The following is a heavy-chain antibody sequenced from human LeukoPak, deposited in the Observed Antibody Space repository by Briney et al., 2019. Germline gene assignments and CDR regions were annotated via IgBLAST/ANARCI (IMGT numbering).Heavy chain of an antibody. V-gene: IGHV1-18*01. CDR2: ISAYNGNT. D-gene: IGHD6-19*01. CDR3: ARDRDSSGWLYGMDV. CDR1: GYTFTSYG. Sequence: ASVKVSCKASGYTFTSYGISWVRQAPGQGLEWMGWISAYNGNTNYAQKLQGRVTMTTDTSTSTAYMELRSLRSDDTAVYYCARDRDSSGWLYGMDVWGQGTTVTVSS. J-gene: IGHJ6*02.